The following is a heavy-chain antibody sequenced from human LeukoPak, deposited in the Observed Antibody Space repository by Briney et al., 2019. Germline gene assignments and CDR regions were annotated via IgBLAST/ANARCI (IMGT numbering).Heavy chain of an antibody. CDR2: MYHSGST. V-gene: IGHV4-38-2*02. D-gene: IGHD1-26*01. Sequence: PSETLSLTCTVSGYSISSHYYWGWIRQPPGKGLEWIGSMYHSGSTYYNPSLKSRVTISVDTSKNQLSLKLSSVTAADTAVYYCGREPIVGANFDSWGQGTLVTVSS. J-gene: IGHJ5*01. CDR1: GYSISSHYY. CDR3: GREPIVGANFDS.